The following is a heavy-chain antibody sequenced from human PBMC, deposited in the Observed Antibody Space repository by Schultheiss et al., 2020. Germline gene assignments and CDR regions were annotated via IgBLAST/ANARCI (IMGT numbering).Heavy chain of an antibody. CDR1: GFTFSSYA. CDR2: ISGSGGTT. J-gene: IGHJ4*02. D-gene: IGHD4-17*01. V-gene: IGHV3-23*01. Sequence: GGSLRLSCSASGFTFSSYAMHWVRHGPGKGLEWVSVISGSGGTTYYADSVKGRFTISRDNSKNTLYLEMNSLRVEDTAVYYCAKGDYGDYVPFPFDYWGQGTLVTVSS. CDR3: AKGDYGDYVPFPFDY.